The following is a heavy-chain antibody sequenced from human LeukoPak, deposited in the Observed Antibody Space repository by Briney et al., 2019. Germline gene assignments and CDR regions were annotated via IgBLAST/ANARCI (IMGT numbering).Heavy chain of an antibody. CDR2: INPNSGGT. CDR1: GYTFTSYG. D-gene: IGHD4-17*01. CDR3: ARDLGWTTYKTTAKPDY. V-gene: IGHV1-2*02. Sequence: PRASVKVSCKASGYTFTSYGISWVRQAPGQGLEWMGWINPNSGGTNYAQKFQGRVTMTRDTSISTAYMELSRLRSDDTPVYYCARDLGWTTYKTTAKPDYWGQGTLVTVSS. J-gene: IGHJ4*02.